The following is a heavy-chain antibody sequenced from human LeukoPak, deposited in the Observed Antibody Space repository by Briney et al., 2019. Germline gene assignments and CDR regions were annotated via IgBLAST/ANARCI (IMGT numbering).Heavy chain of an antibody. Sequence: SETLSLTCTVSGGSISSGGYYWSWIRQPPGKGLEWIGYIYHSGSTYYNPSLKSRVTISVDRSKNQFSLKLSSVTAADTAVYYCARAELWLDYWGQGTLVTVSS. V-gene: IGHV4-30-2*01. D-gene: IGHD5-18*01. CDR1: GGSISSGGYY. CDR2: IYHSGST. CDR3: ARAELWLDY. J-gene: IGHJ4*02.